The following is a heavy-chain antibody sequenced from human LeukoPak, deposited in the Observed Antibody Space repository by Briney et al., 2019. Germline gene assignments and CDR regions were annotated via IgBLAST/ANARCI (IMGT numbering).Heavy chain of an antibody. CDR1: GFSVSSSY. CDR2: ISSSGSTI. D-gene: IGHD3-10*01. Sequence: GGSLRLSCAVSGFSVSSSYMTWVRQAPGKGLEWVSYISSSGSTIYYADSVKGRFTISRDNAKNSLYLQMNSLRAEDTAVYYCARDTFRGADYWGQGTLVTVSS. CDR3: ARDTFRGADY. J-gene: IGHJ4*02. V-gene: IGHV3-48*04.